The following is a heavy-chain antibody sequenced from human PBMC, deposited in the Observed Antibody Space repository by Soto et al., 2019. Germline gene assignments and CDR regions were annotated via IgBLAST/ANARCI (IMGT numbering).Heavy chain of an antibody. V-gene: IGHV4-34*01. CDR3: ARGREKILLWFGELRRPNWFDP. Sequence: QVQLQQWGAGLLKPSETLSLTCAVYGGSFSGYYWSWIRQPPGKGLEWIGEINHSGSTNYNPSLKSRVTISVDTSKNQFSLKLSSVTAADTAVYYCARGREKILLWFGELRRPNWFDPWGQGTLVTVSS. D-gene: IGHD3-10*01. CDR1: GGSFSGYY. J-gene: IGHJ5*02. CDR2: INHSGST.